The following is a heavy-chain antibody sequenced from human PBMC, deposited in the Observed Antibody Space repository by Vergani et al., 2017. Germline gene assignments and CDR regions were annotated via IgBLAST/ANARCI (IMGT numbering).Heavy chain of an antibody. CDR3: ARDLNSLSSTGYSDAFDI. J-gene: IGHJ3*02. D-gene: IGHD3-9*01. CDR1: GDSVSSNSAA. Sequence: QVQLQQSGPGLVKPSQTLLLTCAISGDSVSSNSAAWNWIRQSPSRGLEWLGRTYYRSKWYNDYAVSVKSRITINPDTSKNQFSLQLNSVTPEDTAVYYCARDLNSLSSTGYSDAFDIWGQGTMVTVSS. V-gene: IGHV6-1*01. CDR2: TYYRSKWYN.